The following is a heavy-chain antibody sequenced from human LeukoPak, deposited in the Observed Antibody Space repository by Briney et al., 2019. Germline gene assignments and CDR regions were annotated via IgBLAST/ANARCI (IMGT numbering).Heavy chain of an antibody. CDR2: ISSNGDK. D-gene: IGHD2-21*01. CDR3: GHIFATYHYHGFDV. V-gene: IGHV2-5*01. Sequence: SGPTLVKLTQTLTLTCTFSGFSLSTHAVGVAWIRQPPGKALEWLSVISSNGDKRYSPSLRSRLTITEDTSKTQVVLTMSNMESMNTAKYYCGHIFATYHYHGFDVWGQGTTVT. CDR1: GFSLSTHAVG. J-gene: IGHJ6*01.